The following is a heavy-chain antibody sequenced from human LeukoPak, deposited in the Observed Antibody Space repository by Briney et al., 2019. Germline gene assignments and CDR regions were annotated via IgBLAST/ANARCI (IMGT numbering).Heavy chain of an antibody. D-gene: IGHD3-22*01. V-gene: IGHV3-21*01. J-gene: IGHJ3*02. CDR2: ISSSSSYI. CDR3: ASPGYYDSSGSAFDI. CDR1: GFTFSSYW. Sequence: GGSLRLSCEASGFTFSSYWMSWVRQAPGKGLEWVSSISSSSSYIYYADSVKGRFTISRDNSKNTLYLQMNSLRAEDTAVYYCASPGYYDSSGSAFDIWGQGTMVTVSS.